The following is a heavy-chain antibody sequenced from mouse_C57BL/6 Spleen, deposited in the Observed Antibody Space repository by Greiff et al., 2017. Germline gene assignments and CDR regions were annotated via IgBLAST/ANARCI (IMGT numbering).Heavy chain of an antibody. CDR1: GYAFSSYW. Sequence: VQGVESGAELVKPGASVKISCKASGYAFSSYWMNWAKQRPGKGLEWIGQIYPGDGDTNYNGKFKGKATLTADKSSSTAYMQLSSLTSEDSAVYFCARPHYYGSSLWYFDVWGTGTTVTVSS. D-gene: IGHD1-1*01. V-gene: IGHV1-80*01. CDR2: IYPGDGDT. J-gene: IGHJ1*03. CDR3: ARPHYYGSSLWYFDV.